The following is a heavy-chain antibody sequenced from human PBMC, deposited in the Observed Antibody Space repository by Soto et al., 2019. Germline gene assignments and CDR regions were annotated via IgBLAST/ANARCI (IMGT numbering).Heavy chain of an antibody. V-gene: IGHV4-39*01. D-gene: IGHD2-2*01. Sequence: PSETLLLTGTDPVRSISSRSYNRGWIGQPPRNGLEWIGSIYYSWSTYYNPSLKSRVTISVDTSKNQFSLKLSSVTAADTALYYCERLAGYCSTNGCHGDYAMEGWGKGTTVT. CDR3: ERLAGYCSTNGCHGDYAMEG. CDR1: VRSISSRSYN. CDR2: IYYSWST. J-gene: IGHJ6*04.